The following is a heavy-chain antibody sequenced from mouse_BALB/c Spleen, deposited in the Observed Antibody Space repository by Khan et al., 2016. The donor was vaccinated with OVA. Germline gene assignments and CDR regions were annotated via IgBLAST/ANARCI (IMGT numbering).Heavy chain of an antibody. CDR1: GFTFSDYY. J-gene: IGHJ4*01. CDR3: ARHGDGKGDAMDY. Sequence: EVELVESGGGLVQPGGSLKLSCATSGFTFSDYYMYWFRQTPEKRLEWVAYISHGGGNTYYPDTVKGRFTISRDNAKNTLYLQMSRLRSEDTALYYCARHGDGKGDAMDYWGQGTSVTVSS. D-gene: IGHD2-1*01. V-gene: IGHV5-12*02. CDR2: ISHGGGNT.